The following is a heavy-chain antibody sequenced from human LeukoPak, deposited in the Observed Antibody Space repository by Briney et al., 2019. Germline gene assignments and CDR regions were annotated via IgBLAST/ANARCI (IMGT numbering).Heavy chain of an antibody. J-gene: IGHJ6*03. CDR3: ARGDIVVPAAVLLGYMDV. CDR1: GYTFTGYY. V-gene: IGHV1-2*02. D-gene: IGHD2-2*01. CDR2: INPNSGGT. Sequence: GASVKVSCKASGYTFTGYYMHWVRQAPGQGLEWMGWINPNSGGTNYAQKFQGRVTMTRDTSISTAYMELSRLRSDDTAVYYCARGDIVVPAAVLLGYMDVWGKGTTVTISS.